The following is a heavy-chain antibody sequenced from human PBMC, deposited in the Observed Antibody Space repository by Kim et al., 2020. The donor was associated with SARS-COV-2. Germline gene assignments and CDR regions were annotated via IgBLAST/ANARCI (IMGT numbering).Heavy chain of an antibody. CDR1: GYTLTELS. CDR2: FDPEDGET. V-gene: IGHV1-24*01. CDR3: ATEGGDYANYYYYGMDV. J-gene: IGHJ6*02. D-gene: IGHD4-17*01. Sequence: ASVKVSCKVSGYTLTELSMHWVRQAPGKGLEWMGGFDPEDGETIYAQKFQGRVTMTEDTSTDTAYMELSSLRSEDTAVYYCATEGGDYANYYYYGMDVWGQGTTGTVSS.